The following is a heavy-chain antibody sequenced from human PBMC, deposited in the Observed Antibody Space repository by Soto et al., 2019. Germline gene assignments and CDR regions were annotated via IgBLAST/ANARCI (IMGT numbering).Heavy chain of an antibody. D-gene: IGHD3-22*01. V-gene: IGHV4-31*03. CDR3: ARDNYDSSGYYYGAFHI. CDR1: GGSISSGGYY. Sequence: QVQLQESGPGLVKPSQTLSLTCTVSGGSISSGGYYWSWIRQHPGKGLEWIGYIFYSGSTYYNPSLKSRVTISVDTSKNQFSLKLSSVTAADTAVYYCARDNYDSSGYYYGAFHIWGQGTMVTVSS. J-gene: IGHJ3*02. CDR2: IFYSGST.